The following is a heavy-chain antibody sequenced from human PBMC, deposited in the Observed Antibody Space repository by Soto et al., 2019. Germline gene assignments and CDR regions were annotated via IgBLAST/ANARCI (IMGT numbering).Heavy chain of an antibody. CDR2: IYTGGCT. J-gene: IGHJ4*02. V-gene: IGHV3-66*01. CDR1: GLTVSTNP. CDR3: ARDGSGH. Sequence: EVQLVESGGGLVQPGGSLRLSCAASGLTVSTNPMSWVRQAPGKGLEWVSVIYTGGCTHYADSVKGRFTISRDNSKNTVELRIKSLRPEEKAVYYCARDGSGHWGQGTLVTVSS.